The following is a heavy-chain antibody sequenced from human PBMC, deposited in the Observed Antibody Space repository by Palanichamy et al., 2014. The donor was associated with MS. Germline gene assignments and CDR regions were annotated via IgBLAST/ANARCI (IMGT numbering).Heavy chain of an antibody. V-gene: IGHV3-15*01. CDR2: IKSKTDGGTT. J-gene: IGHJ4*02. Sequence: EVQLVESGGGLVKPGGSLRLSCAASGFTFSNTWMSWVRQAPGKGLEWVGRIKSKTDGGTTDYAAPVKGRFTISRDDSKNTLYLQMNSLKTEDTAVYYCTTAPLYDYVWGSYRTFDYWGQGTLVTVSS. CDR1: GFTFSNTW. CDR3: TTAPLYDYVWGSYRTFDY. D-gene: IGHD3-16*02.